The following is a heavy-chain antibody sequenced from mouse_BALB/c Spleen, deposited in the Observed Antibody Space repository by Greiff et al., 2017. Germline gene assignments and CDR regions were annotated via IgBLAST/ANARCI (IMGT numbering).Heavy chain of an antibody. V-gene: IGHV3-2*02. CDR1: GYSITSDYA. Sequence: EVQLQESGPGLVKPSQSLSLTCTVTGYSITSDYAWNWIRQFPGNKLEWMGYISYSGSTSYNPSLKSRISITRDTSKNQFFLQLNSVTTEDTATYYCAFDGYYVGFAYWGQGTLVTVSA. D-gene: IGHD2-3*01. CDR3: AFDGYYVGFAY. J-gene: IGHJ3*01. CDR2: ISYSGST.